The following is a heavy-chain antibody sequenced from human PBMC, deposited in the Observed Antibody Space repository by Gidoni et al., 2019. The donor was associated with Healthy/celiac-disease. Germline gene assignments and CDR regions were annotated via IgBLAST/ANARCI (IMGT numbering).Heavy chain of an antibody. CDR2: IGTAGDT. J-gene: IGHJ3*02. CDR1: AFTFSSYD. V-gene: IGHV3-13*01. D-gene: IGHD6-19*01. Sequence: EVQLVESGGGLVQPGGSLRLSCAASAFTFSSYDMHWVRQATGKGLEWVSAIGTAGDTYYPGYVKGRFTISRENAKNSLYLQMNSLRAGDTAVYYCARGRRRYSSGWGRRMEGFDIWGQGTMVTVSS. CDR3: ARGRRRYSSGWGRRMEGFDI.